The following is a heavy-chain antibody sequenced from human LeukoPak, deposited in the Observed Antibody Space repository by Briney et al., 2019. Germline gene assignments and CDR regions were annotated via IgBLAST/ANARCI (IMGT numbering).Heavy chain of an antibody. V-gene: IGHV4-59*08. CDR3: ARGGAYSGSYPRLY. CDR1: GGSISSYY. Sequence: PSETLSLTRTVSGGSISSYYWSWIRQPPGKGLEWIGYIYYSGSTSYNPSLKSRVTISVDTSKNQFSLKLSSVTAADTAVYYCARGGAYSGSYPRLYWGQGTLVTVSS. D-gene: IGHD1-26*01. CDR2: IYYSGST. J-gene: IGHJ4*02.